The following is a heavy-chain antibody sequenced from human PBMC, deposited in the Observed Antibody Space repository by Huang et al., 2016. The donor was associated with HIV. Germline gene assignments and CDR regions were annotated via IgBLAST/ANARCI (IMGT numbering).Heavy chain of an antibody. CDR2: MRSDGTNH. Sequence: QVQLVESGGGVVQPGGSLRLSCSGSGFTLSRYDMHWVRTGPGKGREWGACMRSDGTNHFYADSLKGRIIISRDNARNKLFLQVNSLRSEDAGVYYCAKDPHDNGDYSLYQYYYYLDVWGKGTTVTVSS. V-gene: IGHV3-30*02. CDR3: AKDPHDNGDYSLYQYYYYLDV. J-gene: IGHJ6*03. D-gene: IGHD4-17*01. CDR1: GFTLSRYD.